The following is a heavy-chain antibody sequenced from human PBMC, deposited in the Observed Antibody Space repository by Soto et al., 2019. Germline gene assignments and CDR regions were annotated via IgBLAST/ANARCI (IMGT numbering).Heavy chain of an antibody. CDR2: ISAYNDNT. D-gene: IGHD6-19*01. Sequence: ASVKVSCKASGYTFTSYGISWVRQAPGQGLEWMGWISAYNDNTNYAQKLQGRATMTTDTSTSTAYMELRSLRSDDTAVYYCARGPVAGTRSNWFDPWGQGTLVTVSS. V-gene: IGHV1-18*01. CDR1: GYTFTSYG. J-gene: IGHJ5*02. CDR3: ARGPVAGTRSNWFDP.